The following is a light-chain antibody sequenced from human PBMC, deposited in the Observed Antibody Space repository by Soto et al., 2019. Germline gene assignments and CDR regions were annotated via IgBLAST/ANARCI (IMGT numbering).Light chain of an antibody. CDR3: SSYSSSSTLV. J-gene: IGLJ2*01. Sequence: QSVLTQPASVSGSPGQSITISCTGTSSDVGGYNYVSWYQQHPGKAPKLMIYDVSNRPSGVSNRFSGSKSGNTASLTISGVQAEDEADYYCSSYSSSSTLVFGGGTQLTV. CDR1: SSDVGGYNY. CDR2: DVS. V-gene: IGLV2-14*01.